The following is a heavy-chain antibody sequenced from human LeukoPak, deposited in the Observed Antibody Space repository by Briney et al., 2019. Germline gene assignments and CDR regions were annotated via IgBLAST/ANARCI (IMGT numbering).Heavy chain of an antibody. Sequence: PGESLKISCKGSGYSFTSYWIGWVRQMPGKGLEWMGIIYPGDSDTRYSPSFQGQVTISADKSISTAYLQWSSLKASDTAMYYCARQAGAAAGYRAFDYWGQGTLVTVSS. CDR2: IYPGDSDT. CDR3: ARQAGAAAGYRAFDY. V-gene: IGHV5-51*01. D-gene: IGHD6-13*01. J-gene: IGHJ4*02. CDR1: GYSFTSYW.